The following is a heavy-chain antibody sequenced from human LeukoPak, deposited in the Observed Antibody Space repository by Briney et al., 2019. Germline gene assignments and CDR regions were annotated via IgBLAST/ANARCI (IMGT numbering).Heavy chain of an antibody. J-gene: IGHJ4*02. Sequence: ASVKVSCKASGYTFTSYYMHWVRQAPGQGLEWMGIINPSGGSTSYAQKFQGRVTMTRDMSTSTVYMELSSLRSDDTAVYYCARDSTEGRGYSYGSFWGQGTLVTVSS. CDR3: ARDSTEGRGYSYGSF. CDR1: GYTFTSYY. CDR2: INPSGGST. V-gene: IGHV1-46*01. D-gene: IGHD5-18*01.